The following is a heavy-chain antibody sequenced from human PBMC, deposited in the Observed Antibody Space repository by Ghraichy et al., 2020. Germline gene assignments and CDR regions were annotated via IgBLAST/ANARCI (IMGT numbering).Heavy chain of an antibody. CDR3: ATGYCSGTSCHFEGYYYSPMDV. CDR2: ISHDGARK. CDR1: GFNLTSRA. Sequence: GGSLRLSCAASGFNLTSRAMHWVRQAPGKGLEWVAIISHDGARKMYAASVEGRFTVSRATADNTLALQMDNLRPDDTATYYCATGYCSGTSCHFEGYYYSPMDVWGQGTMAIVSS. J-gene: IGHJ6*02. D-gene: IGHD2-15*01. V-gene: IGHV3-30-3*01.